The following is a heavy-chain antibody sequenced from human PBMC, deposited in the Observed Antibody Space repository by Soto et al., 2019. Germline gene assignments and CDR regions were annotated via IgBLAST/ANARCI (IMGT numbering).Heavy chain of an antibody. J-gene: IGHJ6*02. CDR1: GGTFNNYA. V-gene: IGHV1-69*12. CDR2: IMPIFGRP. D-gene: IGHD6-19*01. CDR3: ATWLKEAGIGGNYYSGMDV. Sequence: QVQLVQSGAEVKKPGSSVKVSCKASGGTFNNYAFSWVRQSPVQGLEWLGGIMPIFGRPDYAQKFRDRVTIAADESTTTAHMGLSSLRSEETAVYYCATWLKEAGIGGNYYSGMDVWGQGTTVTVSS.